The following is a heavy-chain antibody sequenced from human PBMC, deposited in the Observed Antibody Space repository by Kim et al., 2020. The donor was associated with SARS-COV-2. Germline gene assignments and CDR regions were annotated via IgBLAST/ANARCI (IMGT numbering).Heavy chain of an antibody. CDR2: T. CDR3: ATSGLGYYFDY. V-gene: IGHV3-23*01. Sequence: TYYADSVKGRFTISRDNSKNTLYLQMNSLRAEDTAVYYCATSGLGYYFDYWGQGTLVTVSS. J-gene: IGHJ4*02. D-gene: IGHD2-15*01.